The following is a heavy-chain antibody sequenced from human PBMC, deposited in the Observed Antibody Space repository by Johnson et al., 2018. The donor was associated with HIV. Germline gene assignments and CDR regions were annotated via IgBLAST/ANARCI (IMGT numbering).Heavy chain of an antibody. Sequence: VQLVESGGGLVQPGRSLRLSCAASGFTFDDYAMHWVRQAPGKGLEWVAVISYDGSEKYFADSVKGRFAISRDNAKNSLYLQMNSLRAEDTALYYCAKDIRDFWSGWNDAFDVWGQGTMVSGSS. CDR3: AKDIRDFWSGWNDAFDV. V-gene: IGHV3-9*01. J-gene: IGHJ3*01. CDR2: ISYDGSEK. D-gene: IGHD3-3*01. CDR1: GFTFDDYA.